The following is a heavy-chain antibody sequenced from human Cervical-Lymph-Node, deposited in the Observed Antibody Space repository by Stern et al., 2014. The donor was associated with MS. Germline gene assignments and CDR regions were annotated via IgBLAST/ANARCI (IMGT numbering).Heavy chain of an antibody. CDR1: GFTFSDYW. CDR2: VKQDGSEK. D-gene: IGHD2-2*03. V-gene: IGHV3-7*01. CDR3: ASPGTWIS. Sequence: EVQLVESGGGLVQPGGSLRLSCAASGFTFSDYWMARVRQSPGKGLAWVASVKQDGSEKYYVDSVKGRFTISRDNAKNSLYLQMNSLRVEDTAMYYCASPGTWISWGQGTLVTVSS. J-gene: IGHJ4*02.